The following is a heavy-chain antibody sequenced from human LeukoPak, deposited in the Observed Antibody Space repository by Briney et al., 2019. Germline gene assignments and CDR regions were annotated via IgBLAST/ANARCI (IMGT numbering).Heavy chain of an antibody. CDR3: ARESPYSTAFDY. CDR2: IYSGGST. D-gene: IGHD2-15*01. V-gene: IGHV3-53*01. Sequence: GGSLRLSCAASGFTVSSNYMSWVRQAPGKGLEWVSVIYSGGSTYYADSVKGRFTISRDNSKNTLYPQMNSLRAEDTAVYYCARESPYSTAFDYWGQGTLVTVSS. CDR1: GFTVSSNY. J-gene: IGHJ4*02.